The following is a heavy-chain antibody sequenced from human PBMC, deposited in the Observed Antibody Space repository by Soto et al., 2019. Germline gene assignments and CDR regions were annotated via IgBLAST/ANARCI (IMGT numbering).Heavy chain of an antibody. CDR3: AKEIQTYYYGSGSQNYFDY. V-gene: IGHV3-30*02. CDR1: GFSFSDYV. J-gene: IGHJ4*02. D-gene: IGHD3-10*01. CDR2: MWYHGRDL. Sequence: PGGSLRLSCAASGFSFSDYVMHWVRQAPGKGLEWVAVMWYHGRDLYYADSVKGRFTISRDNSKNTLYLQMNSLRAEDTAVYYCAKEIQTYYYGSGSQNYFDYWGQGTLVTVSS.